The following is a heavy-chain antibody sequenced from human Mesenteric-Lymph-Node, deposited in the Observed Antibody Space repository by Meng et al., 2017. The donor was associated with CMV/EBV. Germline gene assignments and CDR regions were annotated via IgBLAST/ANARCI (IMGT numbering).Heavy chain of an antibody. V-gene: IGHV3-53*01. CDR3: ARVPPARDDYFDY. CDR2: IYGGGST. Sequence: CVVPGFTISGNYMAWVRQATGKGLEWVSIIYGGGSTHYADYVRGRFTISRDNSKNTLYLQMNNLRGDDTAIYYCARVPPARDDYFDYWGQGTLVTVSS. CDR1: GFTISGNY. D-gene: IGHD2-2*01. J-gene: IGHJ4*02.